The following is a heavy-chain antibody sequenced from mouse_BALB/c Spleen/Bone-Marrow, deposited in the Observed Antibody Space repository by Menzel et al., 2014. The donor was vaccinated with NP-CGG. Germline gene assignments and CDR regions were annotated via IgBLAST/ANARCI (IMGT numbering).Heavy chain of an antibody. CDR2: ISSGGSYT. V-gene: IGHV5-6-4*01. J-gene: IGHJ4*01. CDR3: ARDPVYYGSSYAMDY. Sequence: EVMLVESGGGLVKPGGSLKLSCAASGFTFSSYTMSWVRQTPEKRLEWVATISSGGSYTYYPDSVKGRFTISRDNAKNTLYLQMSSLKSGDTAMYYCARDPVYYGSSYAMDYWGQGTSLTVSS. CDR1: GFTFSSYT. D-gene: IGHD1-1*01.